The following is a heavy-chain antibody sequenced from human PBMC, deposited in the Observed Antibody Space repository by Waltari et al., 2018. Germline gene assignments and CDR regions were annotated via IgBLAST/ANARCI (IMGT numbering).Heavy chain of an antibody. V-gene: IGHV3-7*01. J-gene: IGHJ4*02. CDR1: GFTFSTSW. CDR2: IKQDGSEK. CDR3: ARVSWDTITRKGIDY. Sequence: EVQLVESGGDLVQPGGALRLSCAASGFTFSTSWLSWVRQAPGKGLEWVANIKQDGSEKLYVDSVKGRFTISRDNARNSLYLQMNSLRGEDTAVYYCARVSWDTITRKGIDYWGLGTLVIVSS. D-gene: IGHD1-26*01.